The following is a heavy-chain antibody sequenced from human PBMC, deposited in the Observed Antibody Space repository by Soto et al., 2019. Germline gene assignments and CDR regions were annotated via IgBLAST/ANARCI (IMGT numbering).Heavy chain of an antibody. CDR1: GYDFATYC. CDR3: ARHRYNSGPTDNDMDV. V-gene: IGHV5-51*01. J-gene: IGHJ6*02. CDR2: IYPGDSDT. D-gene: IGHD6-19*01. Sequence: GESLKISCTGSGYDFATYCIGSVPQMPGKGLEWMGIIYPGDSDTKYSPSFQGQVTISVDKSISTAYLQWSSLKASDTAMYYCARHRYNSGPTDNDMDVWGQGTTVTVSS.